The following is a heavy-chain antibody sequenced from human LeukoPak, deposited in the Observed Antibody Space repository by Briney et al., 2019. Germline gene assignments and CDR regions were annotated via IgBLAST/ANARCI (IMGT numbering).Heavy chain of an antibody. CDR3: AKEIGYSSSWYAAFDM. V-gene: IGHV3-9*01. D-gene: IGHD6-13*01. CDR1: GFTFDDYA. CDR2: ITYNRGSI. J-gene: IGHJ3*02. Sequence: GGSLRLSCAASGFTFDDYAMHWVRQVPGKGLEWVSGITYNRGSIGYADSVKGRFTISRDNAKNSLYLQMNSLRAEDTALYYCAKEIGYSSSWYAAFDMWGQGTMVTVSS.